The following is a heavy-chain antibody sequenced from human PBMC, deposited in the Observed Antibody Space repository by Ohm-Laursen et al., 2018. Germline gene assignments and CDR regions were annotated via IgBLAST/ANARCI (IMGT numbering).Heavy chain of an antibody. J-gene: IGHJ4*02. CDR2: IYTSGST. V-gene: IGHV4-4*07. D-gene: IGHD6-13*01. CDR1: GDSISSYY. CDR3: ARPYSSNWWGDFYY. Sequence: SDTLSLTCTVSGDSISSYYWSWIRQPAGKGLEWIGRIYTSGSTNYNPSLKSRVTMSVDTSKNQFSLKLSSVTAADTAVYYCARPYSSNWWGDFYYWGQGTLVTVSS.